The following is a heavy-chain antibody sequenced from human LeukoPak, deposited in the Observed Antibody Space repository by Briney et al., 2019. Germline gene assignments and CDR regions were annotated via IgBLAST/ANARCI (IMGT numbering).Heavy chain of an antibody. D-gene: IGHD3-10*01. V-gene: IGHV3-21*01. CDR1: GFTFSSYS. J-gene: IGHJ6*02. Sequence: GGSLRLSCAASGFTFSSYSMNWVRQAPGKGLEWVSSISSSSSSYIYYADSVKGRFTISRDNAKNSLYLQMNSLRAEDTAVYYCARDRWFGVTLYGMDVWGQGTTVTVSS. CDR2: ISSSSSSYI. CDR3: ARDRWFGVTLYGMDV.